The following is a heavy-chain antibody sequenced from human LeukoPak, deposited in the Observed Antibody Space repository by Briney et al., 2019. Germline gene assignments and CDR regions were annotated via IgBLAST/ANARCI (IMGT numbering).Heavy chain of an antibody. V-gene: IGHV3-11*01. Sequence: PGGSLRLSCAASGFTFSDYYMSWIRQAPGKGLEWVSYISSSGSTIYYADSVKGRFTISRDNSKNTLYLQMNSLRAEDTAVYYCAKGSWGMVRGVSKLDYWGQGTLVTVSS. J-gene: IGHJ4*02. CDR3: AKGSWGMVRGVSKLDY. D-gene: IGHD3-10*01. CDR1: GFTFSDYY. CDR2: ISSSGSTI.